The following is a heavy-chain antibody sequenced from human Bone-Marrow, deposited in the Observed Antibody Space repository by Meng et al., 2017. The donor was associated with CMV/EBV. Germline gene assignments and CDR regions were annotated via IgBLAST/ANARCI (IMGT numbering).Heavy chain of an antibody. CDR2: INPSGGST. J-gene: IGHJ4*02. D-gene: IGHD2-2*01. CDR3: ARALVVVPAAPDY. V-gene: IGHV1-46*01. CDR1: GHTFTTHY. Sequence: ASVKVSCKASGHTFTTHYLHWVRQAPGQGLEWMGIINPSGGSTSYTQKFQGRVTMTRDTSTSTVYMELSSLRSEDTAVYYCARALVVVPAAPDYWGQGTLVTVSS.